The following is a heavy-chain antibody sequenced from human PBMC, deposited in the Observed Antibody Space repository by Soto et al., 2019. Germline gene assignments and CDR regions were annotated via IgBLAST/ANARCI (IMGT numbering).Heavy chain of an antibody. CDR2: ISATGDTI. CDR1: GFTFSSYA. CDR3: AKDAYYDLSTGTGYYYYGLDV. D-gene: IGHD3-9*01. J-gene: IGHJ6*02. Sequence: GGTLRLSCAASGFTFSSYAMTWLRQSPGKGLEWVSVISATGDTIYYADSVEGRFTISRDNSNSTLFLQMDRLTADDTAVYFCAKDAYYDLSTGTGYYYYGLDVWGQGTTLTGS. V-gene: IGHV3-23*01.